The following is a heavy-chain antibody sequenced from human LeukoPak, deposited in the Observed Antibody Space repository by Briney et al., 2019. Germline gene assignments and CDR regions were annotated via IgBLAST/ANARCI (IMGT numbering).Heavy chain of an antibody. V-gene: IGHV1-8*02. CDR2: MNPNSGNT. D-gene: IGHD3-10*01. Sequence: ASVKVSCKASGYTFTSYDINWVRQATGQGLEWMGWMNPNSGNTGYAQKFQGRVTMTTDTSTSTAYMELRSLRSDDTAVYYCAHSGYYGSGSYLPTDPWGQGTQVTVSS. J-gene: IGHJ5*02. CDR3: AHSGYYGSGSYLPTDP. CDR1: GYTFTSYD.